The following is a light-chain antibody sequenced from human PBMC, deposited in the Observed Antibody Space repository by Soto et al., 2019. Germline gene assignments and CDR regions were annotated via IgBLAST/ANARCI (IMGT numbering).Light chain of an antibody. CDR2: GAS. CDR3: QQYGSLFT. J-gene: IGKJ3*01. V-gene: IGKV3-20*01. CDR1: QSVSSNY. Sequence: EIVLTQSPGTLSLSPGERATLSCRASQSVSSNYLAWYQQKPGQAPRLLIYGASSRATGIPDRFSGSGSGKDFTLTISRLEPEDFAVYYCQQYGSLFTFGPGTKVDIK.